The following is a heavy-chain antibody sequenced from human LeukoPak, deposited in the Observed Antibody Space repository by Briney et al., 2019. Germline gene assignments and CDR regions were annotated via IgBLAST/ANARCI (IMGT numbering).Heavy chain of an antibody. Sequence: ASVKVSCKASGFTFTSSAMQWVRQARGQRLEWIGWIVVGSGNTNYAQKFQERVTITRDMSTSTAYMELSSLRSEDTAVYYCARGYYYGSGSYYYYYMDVWGKGTTVTISS. V-gene: IGHV1-58*02. CDR3: ARGYYYGSGSYYYYYMDV. CDR1: GFTFTSSA. D-gene: IGHD3-10*01. J-gene: IGHJ6*03. CDR2: IVVGSGNT.